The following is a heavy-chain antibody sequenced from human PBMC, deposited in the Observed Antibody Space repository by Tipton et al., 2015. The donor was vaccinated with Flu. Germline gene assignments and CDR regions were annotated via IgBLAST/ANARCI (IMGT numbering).Heavy chain of an antibody. V-gene: IGHV4-4*07. Sequence: TLSLTCSVSGDSLRSFYWSWIRQPAGRGPEWIGRISRSGDVAYNPSLSGRVTMSVDTSKNQFSLRLTSVTAADTGVYFCAREGKWYALDSWGQGTLVTVSS. D-gene: IGHD2-15*01. CDR3: AREGKWYALDS. J-gene: IGHJ4*02. CDR1: GDSLRSFY. CDR2: ISRSGDV.